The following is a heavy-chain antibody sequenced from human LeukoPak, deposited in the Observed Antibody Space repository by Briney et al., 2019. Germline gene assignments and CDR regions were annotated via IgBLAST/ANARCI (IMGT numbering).Heavy chain of an antibody. D-gene: IGHD6-13*01. CDR2: ISSSSNHI. J-gene: IGHJ4*02. CDR3: AESIAAAGTGGDY. Sequence: GGSLRLSCAASGFTFSSYEMNWVRQAPGKGLEWVSYISSSSNHIYYADSMKGRFTISRDNSKNTLYLQMNSLRAEDTAVYYCAESIAAAGTGGDYWGQGTLVTVSS. V-gene: IGHV3-21*05. CDR1: GFTFSSYE.